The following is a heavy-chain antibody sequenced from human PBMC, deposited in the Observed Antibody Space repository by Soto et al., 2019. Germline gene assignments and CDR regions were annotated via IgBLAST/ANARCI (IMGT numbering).Heavy chain of an antibody. Sequence: SETLSLTCTVSGDSISSSSYYWGWIRQPPGKGLEWIGTIYYSGSTYYNQSLERQVKISVDTSKNKFSLKLSSLTAADTAVYYCASLYDSSGYLHGFDIWGQGTMVT. D-gene: IGHD3-22*01. V-gene: IGHV4-39*01. CDR2: IYYSGST. CDR3: ASLYDSSGYLHGFDI. J-gene: IGHJ3*02. CDR1: GDSISSSSYY.